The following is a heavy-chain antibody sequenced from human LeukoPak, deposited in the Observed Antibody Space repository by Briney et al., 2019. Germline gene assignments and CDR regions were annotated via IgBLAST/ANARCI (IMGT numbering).Heavy chain of an antibody. D-gene: IGHD1-26*01. Sequence: PGGPLRLSCAASGFTFSNYWMHWVRQAPGKGLVWVSRINNDGSDTTYADPVKGRFTISRDNAKNTLYLQMNSLRAEDTAVYYCARYSGSLRAFDYWGQGTLVTVSS. CDR3: ARYSGSLRAFDY. V-gene: IGHV3-74*01. CDR1: GFTFSNYW. J-gene: IGHJ4*02. CDR2: INNDGSDT.